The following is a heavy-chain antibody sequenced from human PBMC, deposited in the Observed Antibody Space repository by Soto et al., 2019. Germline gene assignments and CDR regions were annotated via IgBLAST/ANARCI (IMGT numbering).Heavy chain of an antibody. V-gene: IGHV4-39*01. J-gene: IGHJ4*02. CDR3: AGRTTYYYDSSGYFDY. CDR1: VGSISSSSYY. CDR2: IYYSGST. Sequence: SETLSLTCTVSVGSISSSSYYWGWIRQPPGKGLEWIGSIYYSGSTYYNPSVKSRVTITVDTSKNQFSLKLSSVTAADTAVYYCAGRTTYYYDSSGYFDYWGQGTLVTVSS. D-gene: IGHD3-22*01.